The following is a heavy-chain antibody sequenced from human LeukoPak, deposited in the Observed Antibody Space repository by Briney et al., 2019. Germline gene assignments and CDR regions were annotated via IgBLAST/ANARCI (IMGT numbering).Heavy chain of an antibody. CDR3: ARAPYYDFWSGYYPVDY. J-gene: IGHJ4*02. Sequence: ASVKVSCKASGYTFTSYGISWVRQAPGQGLEWMGWIGAYNGNTNYAQKLQGRVTMTTDTSTSTAYMELRSLRSDDTAVYYCARAPYYDFWSGYYPVDYWSQGTLVTVSS. CDR2: IGAYNGNT. CDR1: GYTFTSYG. V-gene: IGHV1-18*01. D-gene: IGHD3-3*01.